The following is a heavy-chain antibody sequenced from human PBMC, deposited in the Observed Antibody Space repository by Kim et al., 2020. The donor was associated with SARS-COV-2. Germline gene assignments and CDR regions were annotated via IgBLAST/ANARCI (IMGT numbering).Heavy chain of an antibody. CDR1: GFTFSSYA. D-gene: IGHD6-19*01. CDR2: ISGSCGST. Sequence: GGSLRLSCAASGFTFSSYAMSWVRQAPGKGLEWVSAISGSCGSTYYADSVKGRFTISRDNSKNTLYLQMNSLRAEDTAVYYCAKDLGLSYSSWGGDAFDIWGQGTMVTVSS. V-gene: IGHV3-23*01. CDR3: AKDLGLSYSSWGGDAFDI. J-gene: IGHJ3*02.